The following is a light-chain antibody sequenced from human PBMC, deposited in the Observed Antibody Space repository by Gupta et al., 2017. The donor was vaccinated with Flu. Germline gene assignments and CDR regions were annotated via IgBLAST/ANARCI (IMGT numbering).Light chain of an antibody. CDR2: WAS. Sequence: DIVMTQSQDSLAVSLGERATINCKSSQSILYSSKNKNYLAWYQQKPGQPPKLLIYWASTRESGVPDRFSGSGSGTDFTLTISSLQAEDVAVYYCQQYYNSPFTFGPGTKVDIK. J-gene: IGKJ3*01. CDR3: QQYYNSPFT. V-gene: IGKV4-1*01. CDR1: QSILYSSKNKNY.